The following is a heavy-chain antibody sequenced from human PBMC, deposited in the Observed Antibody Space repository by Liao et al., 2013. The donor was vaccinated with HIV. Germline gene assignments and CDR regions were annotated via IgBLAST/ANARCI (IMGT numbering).Heavy chain of an antibody. J-gene: IGHJ4*02. CDR2: IYTTGST. CDR3: ARGVTPDY. CDR1: SGSISSHY. V-gene: IGHV4-4*07. Sequence: QVQLQESGPRLMKPSETLSLTCTVSSGSISSHYWSWIRQPAGKGLEWIGRIYTTGSTNYNPSLRSRVTMSVDTSKNQFSLRLTSVTAADTAVYYCARGVTPDYWGQGTLVTVSS.